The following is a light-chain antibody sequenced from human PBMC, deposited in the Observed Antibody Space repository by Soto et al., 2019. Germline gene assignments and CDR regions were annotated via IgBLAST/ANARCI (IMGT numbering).Light chain of an antibody. CDR1: QSISSF. Sequence: DIQMTQSPSSLSASVGDRVSITCPASQSISSFLNWYQQKPGKAPRLLIYAASSLQSGGPSRFSASGSGTDFTLTISSLQPEDFATYYCQQSYSTPETFGQGTNVEIK. CDR3: QQSYSTPET. CDR2: AAS. J-gene: IGKJ1*01. V-gene: IGKV1-39*01.